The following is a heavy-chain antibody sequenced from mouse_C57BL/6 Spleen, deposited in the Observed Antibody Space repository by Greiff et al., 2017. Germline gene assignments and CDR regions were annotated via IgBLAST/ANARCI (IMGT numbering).Heavy chain of an antibody. J-gene: IGHJ4*01. CDR3: TRDDYGARDY. CDR2: ISSGGDYI. V-gene: IGHV5-9-1*02. Sequence: DVKLVESGAGLVKPGGSLKLSCAASGFTFSSYAMSWVRQTPEKRLEWVAYISSGGDYIYYADTVKGRFTISRDNARNTLYLQMSSLKSEDTAMYYCTRDDYGARDYWGQGTSVTVSS. CDR1: GFTFSSYA.